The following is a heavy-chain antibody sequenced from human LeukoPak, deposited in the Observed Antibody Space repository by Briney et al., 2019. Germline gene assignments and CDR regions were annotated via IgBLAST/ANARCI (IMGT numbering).Heavy chain of an antibody. CDR3: ARGDIVVVPAAHYYYYMDV. CDR1: GGSFSGYY. V-gene: IGHV4-34*01. D-gene: IGHD2-2*01. J-gene: IGHJ6*03. Sequence: SETLSLTCAVYGGSFSGYYWSWIRQPPGKGLEWSGEINHSGSTNYNPSLKSRVTISVDTSKNQFSLKLSSVTAADTAVYYCARGDIVVVPAAHYYYYMDVWGKGTTVTVSS. CDR2: INHSGST.